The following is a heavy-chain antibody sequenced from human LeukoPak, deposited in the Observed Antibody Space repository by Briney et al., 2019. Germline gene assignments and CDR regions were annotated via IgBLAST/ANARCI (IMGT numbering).Heavy chain of an antibody. CDR2: IRGSGSTT. CDR3: ARAYDY. CDR1: GFTFSTYC. Sequence: GGTLRRSCSAAGFTFSTYCMSWFRQAPGKGREGGISIRGSGSTTFYADSVKGRFTISRDNAKNSLYLQMNSLRAEDTAVYYCARAYDYWGQGTLVTVSS. V-gene: IGHV3-21*01. J-gene: IGHJ4*02.